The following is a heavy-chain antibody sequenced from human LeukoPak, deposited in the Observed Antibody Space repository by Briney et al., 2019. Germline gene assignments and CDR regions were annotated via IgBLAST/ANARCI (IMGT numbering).Heavy chain of an antibody. D-gene: IGHD3-3*01. V-gene: IGHV3-48*01. CDR2: ISSSSRTI. CDR3: ATDRSGDDDFWSAYYTTYFDP. Sequence: GGSLRLSCAPSGVTLSSGYMSGVRQAPGQVREWVAYISSSSRTIYNADSVKGRFTISRDNTKNSLYLRINSPRAEQTPVYYCATDRSGDDDFWSAYYTTYFDPWGQGTLVTVYS. J-gene: IGHJ5*02. CDR1: GVTLSSGY.